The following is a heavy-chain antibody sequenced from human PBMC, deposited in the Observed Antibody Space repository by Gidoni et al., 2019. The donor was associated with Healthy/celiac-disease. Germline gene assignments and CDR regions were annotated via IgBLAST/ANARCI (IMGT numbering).Heavy chain of an antibody. CDR2: ISYDGSNK. CDR1: GFTFSSYA. V-gene: IGHV3-30*01. CDR3: ARDADVDTADAPLDY. Sequence: QVQLVESGGGVVQPGRSRRLSCAAPGFTFSSYAMHWFRQAPGKGLEWVAVISYDGSNKYYADSVKGRFTISRDNSKNTLYLQMNSLRAEDTAGYYCARDADVDTADAPLDYWGQGTLVTVSS. D-gene: IGHD5-18*01. J-gene: IGHJ4*02.